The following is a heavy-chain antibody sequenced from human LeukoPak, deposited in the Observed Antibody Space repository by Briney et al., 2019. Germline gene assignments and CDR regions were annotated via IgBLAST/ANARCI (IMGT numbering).Heavy chain of an antibody. D-gene: IGHD3-10*01. CDR1: GYTFTSYD. CDR2: MNPNSGNT. Sequence: ASVKVSCKASGYTFTSYDINWVRQATGQGLEWMGWMNPNSGNTGYAQKFQGRVTITRNTSISTAYMELSSLRSEDTAVYYCARGGVVVRGVINYYYYMDVWGKGTTVTVSS. V-gene: IGHV1-8*03. CDR3: ARGGVVVRGVINYYYYMDV. J-gene: IGHJ6*03.